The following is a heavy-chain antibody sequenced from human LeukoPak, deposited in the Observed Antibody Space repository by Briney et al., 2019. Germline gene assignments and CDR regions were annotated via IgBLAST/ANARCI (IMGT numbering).Heavy chain of an antibody. D-gene: IGHD5-18*01. J-gene: IGHJ4*02. Sequence: GGSLRLSCAASGFRFSSFEMNWVRLAPGKGLEWVSYISSGGRTMYYADSVKGRFTISRGNAKDSLYLHMNSLGAEDTGVYFCARGASWIQLWQFDHWGQGTQVTVSS. CDR2: ISSGGRTM. V-gene: IGHV3-48*03. CDR1: GFRFSSFE. CDR3: ARGASWIQLWQFDH.